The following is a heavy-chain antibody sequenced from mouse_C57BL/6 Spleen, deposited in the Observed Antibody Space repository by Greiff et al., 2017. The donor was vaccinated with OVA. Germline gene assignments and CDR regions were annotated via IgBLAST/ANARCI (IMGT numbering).Heavy chain of an antibody. V-gene: IGHV10-3*01. CDR2: IRRKSSNYAT. CDR1: GFTFNTYA. Sequence: EVQLVESGGGLVQPKGSLKLSCAASGFTFNTYAMHWVRQAPGKGLEWVARIRRKSSNYATYYADSVKDRFTISRDDSRSTLYLQMINLRTGDTAMYYCVSMDYWGQGTSVTVSS. J-gene: IGHJ4*01. CDR3: VSMDY.